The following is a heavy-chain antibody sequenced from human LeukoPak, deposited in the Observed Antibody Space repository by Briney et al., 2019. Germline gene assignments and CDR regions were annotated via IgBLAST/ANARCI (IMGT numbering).Heavy chain of an antibody. CDR2: IYYSGST. CDR3: ARTPFGVVDAFDI. CDR1: GGSISSGGYY. J-gene: IGHJ3*02. D-gene: IGHD3-3*01. V-gene: IGHV4-31*03. Sequence: SETLSLTCTVSGGSISSGGYYWSWIRQHPGKGLEWIGYIYYSGSTYYNPSLKSRVTISEDTSKNQFSLKLSSVTAADTAVYYCARTPFGVVDAFDIWGQGTMVTVSS.